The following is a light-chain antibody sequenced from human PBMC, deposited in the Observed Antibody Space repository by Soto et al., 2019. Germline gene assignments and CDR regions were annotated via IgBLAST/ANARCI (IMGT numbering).Light chain of an antibody. J-gene: IGKJ1*01. CDR2: DAS. CDR3: QHYGSSPWT. CDR1: QTVSGSY. V-gene: IGKV3-20*01. Sequence: EIVLTQSAGTLSLSPGERATLSCRASQTVSGSYLAWFQQKPGQAPRLLIYDASTRAAGVPDRFSGSGYGTDFSLTINRLEPEDFAVYYCQHYGSSPWTFGQGTKVEIK.